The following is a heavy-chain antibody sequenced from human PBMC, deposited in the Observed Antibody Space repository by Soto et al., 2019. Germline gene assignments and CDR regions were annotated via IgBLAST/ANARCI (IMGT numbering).Heavy chain of an antibody. CDR1: GYCISTGFN. V-gene: IGHV4-38-2*02. CDR2: IYHSGST. Sequence: SETLSLTCGVSGYCISTGFNWCWIRQPPGKGLEWIGSIYHSGSTYYNPSLKSRVTLSVDTSKNQISLKLSSVTAADTARYYCARDWGRGFYHFDSWRHGTLVTVSS. D-gene: IGHD3-16*01. CDR3: ARDWGRGFYHFDS. J-gene: IGHJ4*01.